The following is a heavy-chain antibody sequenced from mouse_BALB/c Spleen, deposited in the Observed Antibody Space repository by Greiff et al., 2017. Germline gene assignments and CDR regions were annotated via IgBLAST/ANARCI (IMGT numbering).Heavy chain of an antibody. J-gene: IGHJ2*01. CDR1: GFNIKDTY. CDR2: IDPANGNT. D-gene: IGHD4-1*01. V-gene: IGHV14-3*02. Sequence: EVQLQQSGAELVKPGASVKLSCTASGFNIKDTYMHWVKQRPEQGLEWIGRIDPANGNTKYDPKFQGKATITADTSSNTAYLQLSSLTSEDTAVYYCARSNREGFDCWGQGTTRTVSS. CDR3: ARSNREGFDC.